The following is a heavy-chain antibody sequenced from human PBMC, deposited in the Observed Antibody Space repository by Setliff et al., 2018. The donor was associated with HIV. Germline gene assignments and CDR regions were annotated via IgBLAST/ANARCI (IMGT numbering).Heavy chain of an antibody. CDR2: INWNGGST. J-gene: IGHJ3*02. CDR3: VRDKWLVPDTFDI. D-gene: IGHD6-19*01. V-gene: IGHV3-20*04. CDR1: GFTFEDYG. Sequence: GGSLRLSCAVSGFTFEDYGMSWVRQAPGKGLEWVSGINWNGGSTGYVDSVKGRFTISRDNAKDSLYLQMNSLRAEDVALYYCVRDKWLVPDTFDIWGQGTMVTVSS.